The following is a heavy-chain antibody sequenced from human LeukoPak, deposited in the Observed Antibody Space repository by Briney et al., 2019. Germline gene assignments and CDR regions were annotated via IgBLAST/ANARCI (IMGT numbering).Heavy chain of an antibody. CDR3: ARESDVLTGYVAF. D-gene: IGHD3-9*01. J-gene: IGHJ4*02. Sequence: SETLSLTCTVSGGSISGYYWSWIRQSPGKGLEWIGYIHSSGSTNYNPYLKSRVTILVDTSKNQFSLKMTSVTAADTAVYYCARESDVLTGYVAFWGQGTLVTVSS. V-gene: IGHV4-59*01. CDR1: GGSISGYY. CDR2: IHSSGST.